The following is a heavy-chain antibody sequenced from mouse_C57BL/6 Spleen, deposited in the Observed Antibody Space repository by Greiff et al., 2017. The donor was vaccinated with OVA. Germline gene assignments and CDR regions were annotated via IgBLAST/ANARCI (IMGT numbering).Heavy chain of an antibody. CDR1: GYTFTDYE. V-gene: IGHV1-15*01. Sequence: QVQLQQSGAELVRPGASVTLSCKASGYTFTDYEMHWVKQTPVHGLEWIGAIDPETGGTAYNQKFKGKAILTADKSSSTAYMELRSLTSEDSAVYYCTRSSIYYDFAWFAYWGQGTLVTVSA. D-gene: IGHD2-4*01. J-gene: IGHJ3*01. CDR2: IDPETGGT. CDR3: TRSSIYYDFAWFAY.